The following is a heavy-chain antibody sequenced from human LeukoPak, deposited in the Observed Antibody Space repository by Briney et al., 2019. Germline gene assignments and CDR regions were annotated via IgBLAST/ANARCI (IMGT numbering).Heavy chain of an antibody. CDR1: GYTFSGYY. V-gene: IGHV1-2*06. CDR2: INPNSGGT. D-gene: IGHD6-13*01. J-gene: IGHJ5*02. CDR3: ARGGATAGTKYNWFDP. Sequence: ASVTVSCKASGYTFSGYYIHWVRQAPGQGLEWMGRINPNSGGTNNAQKFQGRVTMTRDTSINTAYMELRRLRSDDTAVYYCARGGATAGTKYNWFDPWGQGTLVTVSS.